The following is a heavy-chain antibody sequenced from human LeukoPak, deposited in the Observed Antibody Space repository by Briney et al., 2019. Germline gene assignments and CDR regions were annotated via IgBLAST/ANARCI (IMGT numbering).Heavy chain of an antibody. J-gene: IGHJ3*02. CDR1: GFIFSSYN. Sequence: GSLRLSCAASGFIFSSYNMNWVRQAPGKGLEWVSSISSRSRDVYYADSVKGRFTISRDNSKNTLYLQMNSLRAEDTAVYYCARDRRSGGSDAFDIWGQGTMVTVSS. CDR3: ARDRRSGGSDAFDI. CDR2: ISSRSRDV. D-gene: IGHD3-16*01. V-gene: IGHV3-21*01.